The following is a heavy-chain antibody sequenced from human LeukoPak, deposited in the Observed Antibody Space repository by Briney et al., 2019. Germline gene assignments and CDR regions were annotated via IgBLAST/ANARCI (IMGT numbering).Heavy chain of an antibody. D-gene: IGHD3-10*01. CDR3: ARLSGMVRGVGDYFDY. V-gene: IGHV5-51*01. Sequence: GESLKISCKGSGYSFTSYWIGWVRQMPGKGLEWRGIIYPGDSDTRYSPSFQGQVTTSAGKSISTAYLQWSSLKASDTAMYYCARLSGMVRGVGDYFDYWGQGTLVTVSS. J-gene: IGHJ4*02. CDR1: GYSFTSYW. CDR2: IYPGDSDT.